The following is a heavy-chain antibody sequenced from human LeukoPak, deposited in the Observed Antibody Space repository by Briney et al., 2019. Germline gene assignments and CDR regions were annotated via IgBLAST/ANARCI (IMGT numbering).Heavy chain of an antibody. CDR1: GASFTEYY. Sequence: SETLSLTCAVYGASFTEYYWSWIRQPPGKGLEWIGEIDHTGSTNYNPSLKTRVTLSVDTSNKHVSLRLNSVTAADTAVYYCARPRVRPTTNWFDTWGQGTLVTVSS. CDR3: ARPRVRPTTNWFDT. J-gene: IGHJ5*02. V-gene: IGHV4-34*01. D-gene: IGHD1-26*01. CDR2: IDHTGST.